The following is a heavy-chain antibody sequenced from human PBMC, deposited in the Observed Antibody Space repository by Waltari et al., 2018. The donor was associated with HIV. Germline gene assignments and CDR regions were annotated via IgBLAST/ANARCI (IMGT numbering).Heavy chain of an antibody. D-gene: IGHD6-6*01. CDR2: MNPNSGNT. CDR1: GYTFTSYD. J-gene: IGHJ2*01. CDR3: ARFNRIAARGNYWYFDL. V-gene: IGHV1-8*01. Sequence: QVQLVQSGAEVKKPGASVKVSCKASGYTFTSYDINWVRQATGQGLEWMGWMNPNSGNTGYAQKFQGRVTMTRNTSISTAYMELSSLRSEDTAVYYCARFNRIAARGNYWYFDLWGRGTPVTVSS.